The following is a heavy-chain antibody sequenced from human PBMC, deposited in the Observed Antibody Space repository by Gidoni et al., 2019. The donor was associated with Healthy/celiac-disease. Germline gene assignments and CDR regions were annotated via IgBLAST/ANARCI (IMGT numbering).Heavy chain of an antibody. CDR2: ISGSGGST. J-gene: IGHJ6*03. CDR1: GFTFSSYA. D-gene: IGHD1-1*01. V-gene: IGHV3-23*01. Sequence: EVQLLESGGGLVQPGGSLRLSCAASGFTFSSYAMGWVRQAPGKGLEWVSAISGSGGSTYYADSVKGRFTISRDNSKNTLYLQMNSLRAEDTAVYYCAKEVQLERTYYYYMDVWGKGTTVTVSS. CDR3: AKEVQLERTYYYYMDV.